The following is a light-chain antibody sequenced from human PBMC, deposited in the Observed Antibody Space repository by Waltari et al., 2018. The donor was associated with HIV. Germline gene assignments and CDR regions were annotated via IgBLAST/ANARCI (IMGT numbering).Light chain of an antibody. Sequence: QSVLTQPPSVSGAPGQRVTISCTGGSSNIVAPYDVHWYQQFPGTAPKLLIYGSTNRPSGVPDRFSGSKSGTSASLAITGLQAEDEADYYCQSYDNSLGVVFGGGTKLTVL. CDR2: GST. CDR1: SSNIVAPYD. V-gene: IGLV1-40*01. CDR3: QSYDNSLGVV. J-gene: IGLJ2*01.